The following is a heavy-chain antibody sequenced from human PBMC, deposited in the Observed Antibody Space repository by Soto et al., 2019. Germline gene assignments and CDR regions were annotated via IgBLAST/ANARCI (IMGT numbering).Heavy chain of an antibody. J-gene: IGHJ6*02. V-gene: IGHV1-69*08. CDR1: GGTFSRYS. D-gene: IGHD2-2*01. CDR2: IIPIFGIA. Sequence: QVQLVQSGAEVKKPGSSVKVSCKASGGTFSRYSITWVRQAPGHGLEWIGRIIPIFGIASYAQKFQGRVTITADDSTNTAYMKQSSLRSDDSAVYYCAREDRDRETGLVPAAIDGMDVWGQGTTVTVSS. CDR3: AREDRDRETGLVPAAIDGMDV.